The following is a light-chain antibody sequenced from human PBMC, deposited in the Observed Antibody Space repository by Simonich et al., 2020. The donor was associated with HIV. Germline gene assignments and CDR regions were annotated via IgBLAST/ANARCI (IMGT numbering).Light chain of an antibody. Sequence: QSALTQPASVSGSPGQSITISCPGTSSDVGSYNLVSWYQQHPDKAPKLMIYEGSKRPSGVSNRFYGSKSGNTASMTISGLQAEDEADYYCCSYAGSSTWVFGGGTKLTVL. CDR1: SSDVGSYNL. J-gene: IGLJ3*02. V-gene: IGLV2-23*01. CDR3: CSYAGSSTWV. CDR2: EGS.